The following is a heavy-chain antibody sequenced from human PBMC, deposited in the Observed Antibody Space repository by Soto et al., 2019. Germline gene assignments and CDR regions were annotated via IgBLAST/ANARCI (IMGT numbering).Heavy chain of an antibody. CDR1: GFTFSSYA. J-gene: IGHJ4*02. V-gene: IGHV3-30-3*01. Sequence: QVQLVESGGGVVQPGRSLRLSCAAYGFTFSSYAMHWVRQAPGKGLEWVAVISYDGGNKYYADSVKGRFTISRDNSKNTLYLQMNSLRAEDTAVYYCVRDRAVAAAGTLAYWGQGTLVTVSS. CDR3: VRDRAVAAAGTLAY. D-gene: IGHD6-13*01. CDR2: ISYDGGNK.